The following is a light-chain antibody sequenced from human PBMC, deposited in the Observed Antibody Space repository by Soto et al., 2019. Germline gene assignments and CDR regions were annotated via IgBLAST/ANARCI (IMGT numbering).Light chain of an antibody. V-gene: IGLV2-14*03. CDR3: SSYTSTTTRV. CDR1: SSVVGGYNY. Sequence: QSVLTQPASVSGSPGQSITISCTGTSSVVGGYNYVSWYQQHPGKGPKLMIYEVSNRPSGVSNRFSGSKSGNTATLTISGLQAEDEADYYCSSYTSTTTRVFGTGTKVTAL. CDR2: EVS. J-gene: IGLJ1*01.